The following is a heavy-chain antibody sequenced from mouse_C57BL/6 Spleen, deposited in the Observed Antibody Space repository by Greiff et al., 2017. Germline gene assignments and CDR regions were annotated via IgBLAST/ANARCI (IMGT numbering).Heavy chain of an antibody. J-gene: IGHJ2*01. CDR2: ISDGGSYT. Sequence: DVKLVESGGGLVKPGGSLKLSCAASGFTFSSYAMSWVRQTPEKRLEWVATISDGGSYTYYPANVKGRFTISRDNAKNNLYLQMSHLKSEDTAMYYGARDARYSNYERFDYWGQGTTLTVSS. D-gene: IGHD2-5*01. CDR1: GFTFSSYA. CDR3: ARDARYSNYERFDY. V-gene: IGHV5-4*01.